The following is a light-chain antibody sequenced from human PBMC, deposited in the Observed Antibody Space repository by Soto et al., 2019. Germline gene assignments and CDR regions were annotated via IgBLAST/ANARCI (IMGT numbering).Light chain of an antibody. J-gene: IGKJ5*01. CDR1: QSVSSY. V-gene: IGKV3-15*01. CDR2: GAS. Sequence: EIVMTQSPATLSVSPGERATHSCRASQSVSSYLAWYQQKPGQAPRLLIYGASTRATGIPARFSGSGSGTEFTLTISSLQSEDFAVYYCQHYNNWPPITFGQGTRLEIK. CDR3: QHYNNWPPIT.